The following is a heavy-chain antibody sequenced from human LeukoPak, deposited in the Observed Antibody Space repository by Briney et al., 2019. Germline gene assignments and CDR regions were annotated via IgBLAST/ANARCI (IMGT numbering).Heavy chain of an antibody. Sequence: SETLSLTCTVSGYSISSGYYWGWIRQPPGKGLEWIGTIFHSGSTYYNPSLKSRVTISVDTSKNQFSLKLNSVTAADTAVYYCARDPRIQLWLHDPSYYAHWGQGTLVTVSS. CDR1: GYSISSGYY. V-gene: IGHV4-38-2*02. J-gene: IGHJ4*02. D-gene: IGHD5-18*01. CDR2: IFHSGST. CDR3: ARDPRIQLWLHDPSYYAH.